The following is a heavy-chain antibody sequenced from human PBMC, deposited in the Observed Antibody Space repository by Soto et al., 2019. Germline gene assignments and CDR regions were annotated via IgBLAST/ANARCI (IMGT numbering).Heavy chain of an antibody. CDR1: GGSISSSSYF. D-gene: IGHD2-21*02. J-gene: IGHJ5*02. CDR2: IYYSGST. V-gene: IGHV4-39*01. Sequence: QLQLQESGPGLVKPSETLSLTCSVSGGSISSSSYFWGWIRQPPGKGLEWIGSIYYSGSTYYNPSLKSRGTVTVDTSKKQFSLKLSSVTAADTAVYYCARHPSDFWFDPWGQGTLVTVSS. CDR3: ARHPSDFWFDP.